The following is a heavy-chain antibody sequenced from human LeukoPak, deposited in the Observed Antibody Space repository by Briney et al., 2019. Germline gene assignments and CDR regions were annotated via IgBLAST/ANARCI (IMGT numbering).Heavy chain of an antibody. CDR1: SHPFSRGSYY. J-gene: IGHJ4*02. CDR3: ASGGPYYYGSGSYPH. D-gene: IGHD3-10*01. V-gene: IGHV4-61*01. Sequence: SDTLALICTVSSHPFSRGSYYWSWIRQPPGKGLEWIGYIYYRGSTNYNPSLKSRVTISVDTSKNQFSLKLSSVTAADTAVYYCASGGPYYYGSGSYPHWGQGTPVTVSS. CDR2: IYYRGST.